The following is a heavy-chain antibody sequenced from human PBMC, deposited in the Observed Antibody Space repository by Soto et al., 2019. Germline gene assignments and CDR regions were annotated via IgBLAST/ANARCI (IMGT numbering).Heavy chain of an antibody. CDR3: ARDNSRLLLNWFDP. D-gene: IGHD3-22*01. J-gene: IGHJ5*02. Sequence: PSETLSLTCTVSGGSISSYYWSWIRQPPGKGLEWIGYIYYSGSTNYNPSLKSRVTISVDTSKNQFSLKLSSLRSEDTAVYYCARDNSRLLLNWFDPWGQGTLVTVSS. V-gene: IGHV4-59*01. CDR1: GGSISSYY. CDR2: IYYSGST.